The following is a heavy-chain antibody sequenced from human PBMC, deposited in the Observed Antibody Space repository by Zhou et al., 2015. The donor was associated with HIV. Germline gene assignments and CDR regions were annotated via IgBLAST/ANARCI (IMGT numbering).Heavy chain of an antibody. CDR3: ARDQLSRLSGITSHFFDF. CDR2: IWYDGTDK. Sequence: QAQLVESGGGVVQPGMSLRLSCITSGFTFTTSGMHWVANIWYDGTDKSYADSVKGRFTISRDNSKNTLYLQMSGLRVEDTAVYYCARDQLSRLSGITSHFFDFWGQGTQVTVSS. V-gene: IGHV3-33*04. D-gene: IGHD3-16*01. CDR1: GFTFTTSG. J-gene: IGHJ4*02.